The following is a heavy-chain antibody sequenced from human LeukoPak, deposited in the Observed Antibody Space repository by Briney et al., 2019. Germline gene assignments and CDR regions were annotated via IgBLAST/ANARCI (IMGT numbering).Heavy chain of an antibody. D-gene: IGHD3-22*01. CDR3: ASISLSGYYYDSSGPFDY. CDR2: IIPIFGTA. Sequence: ASVKVSCKASGGTFSSYAISWVRQAPGQGLEWMGGIIPIFGTANYAQKFQGRVTITTDESTSTAYMELSSLRSEGTAVYYCASISLSGYYYDSSGPFDYWGQGTLVTVSS. V-gene: IGHV1-69*05. CDR1: GGTFSSYA. J-gene: IGHJ4*02.